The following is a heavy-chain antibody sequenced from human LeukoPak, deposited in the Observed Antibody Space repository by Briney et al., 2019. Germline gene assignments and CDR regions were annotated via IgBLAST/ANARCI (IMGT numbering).Heavy chain of an antibody. J-gene: IGHJ4*02. D-gene: IGHD3-10*01. CDR1: GFTVSSNY. Sequence: GGSLRLSCAASGFTVSSNYMSWVRQAPGKRLEWVSVIYSGGSTYYADSVKGRFTISRDNSKNTLYLQMNSLRAEDTAVYYCARDKWFGDRYYFDYWGQGTLVTVSS. CDR2: IYSGGST. V-gene: IGHV3-53*01. CDR3: ARDKWFGDRYYFDY.